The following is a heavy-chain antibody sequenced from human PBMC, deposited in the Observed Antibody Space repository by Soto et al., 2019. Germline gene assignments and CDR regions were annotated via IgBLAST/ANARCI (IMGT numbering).Heavy chain of an antibody. D-gene: IGHD2-21*01. V-gene: IGHV1-3*01. CDR2: IAAGNGNT. CDR3: AKGSRMWTPDY. J-gene: IGHJ4*02. Sequence: ASVKVSCKTSGYSFTDYAILWMRQAPGQALEWLGWIAAGNGNTGFSQKFQGRVTVTRDTSATTAYMELTSLRSEDTAVYYCAKGSRMWTPDYWGQGTLVTVS. CDR1: GYSFTDYA.